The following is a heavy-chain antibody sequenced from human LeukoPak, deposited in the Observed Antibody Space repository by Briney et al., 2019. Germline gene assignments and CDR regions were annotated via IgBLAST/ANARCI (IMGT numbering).Heavy chain of an antibody. CDR3: ARQVALHYMDV. CDR1: GGSISSYY. CDR2: IYSTGST. Sequence: SETLSLTCTVSGGSISSYYWTWIRQPAGKGLEWIGRIYSTGSTNYNPSLKSRVTMSVDTSKSQFSLRLSSVTAADTAVYYCARQVALHYMDVWGKGTTVTVSS. D-gene: IGHD5-12*01. J-gene: IGHJ6*03. V-gene: IGHV4-4*07.